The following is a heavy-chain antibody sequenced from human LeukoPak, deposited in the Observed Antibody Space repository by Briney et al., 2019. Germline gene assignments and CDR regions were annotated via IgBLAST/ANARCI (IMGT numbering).Heavy chain of an antibody. J-gene: IGHJ4*02. CDR1: GGTFSSYA. CDR3: ASRADIASGWYKGGDQFDY. Sequence: SVKVSCKASGGTFSSYAISWVRQAPGQGLEWMGGVIPIFGTANYAQKFQGRVTITADESTSTAYMELSSLRSEDTAVYYCASRADIASGWYKGGDQFDYWGQGTLVTVSS. CDR2: VIPIFGTA. D-gene: IGHD6-19*01. V-gene: IGHV1-69*13.